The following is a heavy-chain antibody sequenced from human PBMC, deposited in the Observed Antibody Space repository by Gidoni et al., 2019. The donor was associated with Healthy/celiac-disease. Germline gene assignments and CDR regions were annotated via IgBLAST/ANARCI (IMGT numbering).Heavy chain of an antibody. Sequence: QVQLVQSGAEVKKPGSSVKVSCKASGGTFSSYAISWVRQAPGQGLEWMGGIIPIFGTANYAQKCQGRVTITADESTSTAYMELSSLRSEDTAVYYCARSIGVTTVTPGWFDPWGQGTLVTVSS. CDR2: IIPIFGTA. J-gene: IGHJ5*02. CDR3: ARSIGVTTVTPGWFDP. CDR1: GGTFSSYA. D-gene: IGHD4-4*01. V-gene: IGHV1-69*01.